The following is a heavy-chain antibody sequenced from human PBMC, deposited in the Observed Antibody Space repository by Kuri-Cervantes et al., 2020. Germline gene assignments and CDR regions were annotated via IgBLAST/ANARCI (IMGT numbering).Heavy chain of an antibody. CDR2: ISGYNGDT. D-gene: IGHD5-18*01. V-gene: IGHV1-18*04. Sequence: ASVKVSCKASGYTFTDYYIDWVRQAPGQGLEWMGWISGYNGDTNYARKFQGRVTMTTDTSTSTTSMELRSLRSDDTAVYYCARARGYKIEFDHWGQGTLVTVSS. CDR1: GYTFTDYY. J-gene: IGHJ4*02. CDR3: ARARGYKIEFDH.